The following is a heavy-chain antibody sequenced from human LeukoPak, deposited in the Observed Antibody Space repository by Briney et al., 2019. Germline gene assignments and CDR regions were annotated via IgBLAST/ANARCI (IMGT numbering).Heavy chain of an antibody. Sequence: SETLSLTCTVSGGSISSYYWSWIRQPPGKGLEWIGYIYYSGSTNYNPSLKSRVTIPVDTSKNQFSLKLSSVTAADTAVYYCAREGYSGYDSTLYYFDYWGQGTLVTVSS. J-gene: IGHJ4*02. CDR1: GGSISSYY. CDR2: IYYSGST. V-gene: IGHV4-59*01. CDR3: AREGYSGYDSTLYYFDY. D-gene: IGHD5-12*01.